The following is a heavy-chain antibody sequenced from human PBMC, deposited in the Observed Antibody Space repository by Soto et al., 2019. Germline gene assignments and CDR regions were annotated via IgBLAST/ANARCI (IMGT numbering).Heavy chain of an antibody. CDR1: GGSISSYY. CDR2: IYYSGST. J-gene: IGHJ6*02. CDR3: AAVGTITYGMDV. V-gene: IGHV4-59*01. D-gene: IGHD5-12*01. Sequence: SETLSLTCTVSGGSISSYYWSWIRQPPGKGLEWIGYIYYSGSTNYNPSLKSRVTISVDTSKNQFSLKLSSVTAADTAVYYCAAVGTITYGMDVWGQGTTVTVSS.